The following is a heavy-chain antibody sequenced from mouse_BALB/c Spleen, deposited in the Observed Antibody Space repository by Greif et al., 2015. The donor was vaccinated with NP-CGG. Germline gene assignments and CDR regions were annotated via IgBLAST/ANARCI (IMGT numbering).Heavy chain of an antibody. CDR1: GFTFSSYG. Sequence: EVQGVESGGDLVKPGGSLKLSCAASGFTFSSYGMSWVRQTPDKRLEWVATISSGGSYTYYPDSVKGRFTISRDNAKNTLYLQMSRLKSEDTAMYYCARLGSSYDYAMDYWGQGTSVTVSS. V-gene: IGHV5-6*01. CDR2: ISSGGSYT. J-gene: IGHJ4*01. CDR3: ARLGSSYDYAMDY. D-gene: IGHD1-1*01.